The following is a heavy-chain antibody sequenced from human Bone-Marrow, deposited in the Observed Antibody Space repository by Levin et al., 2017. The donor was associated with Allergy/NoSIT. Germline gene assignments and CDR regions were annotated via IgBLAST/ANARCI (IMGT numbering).Heavy chain of an antibody. CDR1: GYIFAAYY. V-gene: IGHV1-2*02. CDR2: INPNIGDT. CDR3: ARRPWESRLMFDYMDV. Sequence: GESLKISCKASGYIFAAYYIEWVRQAPGQGLEWMGGINPNIGDTSYNEKFQGRVTMTRDLSSSTAYMELRSLTSDDTAVYYCARRPWESRLMFDYMDVWGEGTSVAVSS. D-gene: IGHD3-10*02. J-gene: IGHJ6*03.